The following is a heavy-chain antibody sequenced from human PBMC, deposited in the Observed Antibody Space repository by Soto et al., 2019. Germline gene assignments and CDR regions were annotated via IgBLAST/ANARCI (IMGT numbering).Heavy chain of an antibody. V-gene: IGHV3-48*01. Sequence: EVQLVESGGGLEQPGGSLRLSCAASGFTFNNYNMNWVRQAPGKGLEWVSYISSSTIYYADSVKGRFTISRDNAKNSLYLQMNSLRAEDTAVYYCAREGSDWYNWFDPWGQGTLVTVSS. D-gene: IGHD6-19*01. CDR1: GFTFNNYN. CDR3: AREGSDWYNWFDP. CDR2: ISSSTI. J-gene: IGHJ5*02.